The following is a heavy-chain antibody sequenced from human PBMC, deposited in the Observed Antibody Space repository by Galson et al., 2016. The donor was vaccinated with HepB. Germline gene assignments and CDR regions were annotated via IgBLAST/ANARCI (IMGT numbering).Heavy chain of an antibody. Sequence: CAISGDSVSSNGADWNWIRQSPSRGLEWLGRTYYRSKWYNEYALSVKSRITINPDTSKNQLSLQLNSVTPEDTAVYFCASAHERGAFDYWGQGTLVPVSS. J-gene: IGHJ4*02. D-gene: IGHD3-16*01. CDR1: GDSVSSNGAD. CDR2: TYYRSKWYN. V-gene: IGHV6-1*01. CDR3: ASAHERGAFDY.